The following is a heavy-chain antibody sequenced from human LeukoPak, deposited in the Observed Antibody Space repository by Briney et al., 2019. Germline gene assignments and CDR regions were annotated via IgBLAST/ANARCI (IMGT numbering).Heavy chain of an antibody. CDR2: ISSGGST. CDR3: ARVAHGSYYDLDY. CDR1: GFTVSSNY. D-gene: IGHD1-26*01. J-gene: IGHJ4*02. V-gene: IGHV3-53*01. Sequence: GGSLRLSCAASGFTVSSNYMSWVRQAPGKGLEWVSVISSGGSTNYADSVKGRLTISRDNSKNTLYFQMNSLRAEDTAVYYCARVAHGSYYDLDYWGQGTLVTVSS.